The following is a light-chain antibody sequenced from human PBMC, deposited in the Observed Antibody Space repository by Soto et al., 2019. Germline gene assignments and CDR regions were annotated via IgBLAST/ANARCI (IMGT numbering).Light chain of an antibody. CDR1: SGSVSTANN. CDR2: STS. V-gene: IGLV8-61*01. J-gene: IGLJ1*01. Sequence: QAVVTQESSFSVSPGGTVTLTCGLSSGSVSTANNPDWYQQTPGQAPRTIIYSTSTRSSGVPDRFSGSILGNKAALTITGAQADDESDYYCALFMGNGISVLGTGTKLTVL. CDR3: ALFMGNGISV.